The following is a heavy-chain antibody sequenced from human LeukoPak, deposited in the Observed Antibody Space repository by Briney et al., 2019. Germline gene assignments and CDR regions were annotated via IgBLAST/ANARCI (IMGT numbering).Heavy chain of an antibody. D-gene: IGHD5-12*01. V-gene: IGHV1-8*03. CDR1: GYTFTSYD. CDR2: MNPNSGST. CDR3: ARGRSTGYPYYFEY. J-gene: IGHJ4*02. Sequence: EASLKVSCKASGYTFTSYDINWVRQAPGQGLEWMGWMNPNSGSTGYAQKFQGRVTITRNTSISTAYMELSGLRSEVTAVYYGARGRSTGYPYYFEYWGQGTLVTVSS.